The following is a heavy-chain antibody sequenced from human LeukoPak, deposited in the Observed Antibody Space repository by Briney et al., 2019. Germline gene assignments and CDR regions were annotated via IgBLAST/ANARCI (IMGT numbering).Heavy chain of an antibody. CDR3: ARAKGKMATTHFDY. J-gene: IGHJ4*02. D-gene: IGHD5-24*01. CDR1: GYSISSGYY. V-gene: IGHV4-38-2*02. Sequence: SETLSLTCTVSGYSISSGYYWGWIRQPPGKGLEWIGSIYHSGSTYYNPSLKSRVTISVDTSKNQFSLKLSSVTAADTAVYYCARAKGKMATTHFDYWGQGTLVTVSS. CDR2: IYHSGST.